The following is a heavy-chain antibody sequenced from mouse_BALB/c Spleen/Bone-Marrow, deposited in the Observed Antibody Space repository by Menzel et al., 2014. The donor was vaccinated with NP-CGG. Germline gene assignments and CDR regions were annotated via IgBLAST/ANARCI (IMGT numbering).Heavy chain of an antibody. V-gene: IGHV1-7*01. CDR3: AREYYGSSGYLDV. CDR2: INPSTGYT. CDR1: GYTFTSYW. Sequence: QVQQQQSGAELAKPGASVKMSCKASGYTFTSYWMHWVKQRPGQGLEWIGYINPSTGYTEYNQKFKDKATLTADKSSSTAYMQLSSLTSEDSAVYYCAREYYGSSGYLDVWGAGATVSVSS. D-gene: IGHD1-1*01. J-gene: IGHJ1*01.